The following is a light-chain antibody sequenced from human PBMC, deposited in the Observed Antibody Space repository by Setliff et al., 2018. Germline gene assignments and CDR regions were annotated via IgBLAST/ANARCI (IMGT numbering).Light chain of an antibody. CDR3: QQYYSTPHT. J-gene: IGKJ2*01. CDR2: WAS. Sequence: DIVMTQSPDSLAVSLGERATINCKSSQSVLYSSNNKNYLAWYQQKPGQSPKLLIYWASTRESGVPDRFSGSGSATDFTLTISSLQAEDVAVYYCQQYYSTPHTFGQGTKVDI. V-gene: IGKV4-1*01. CDR1: QSVLYSSNNKNY.